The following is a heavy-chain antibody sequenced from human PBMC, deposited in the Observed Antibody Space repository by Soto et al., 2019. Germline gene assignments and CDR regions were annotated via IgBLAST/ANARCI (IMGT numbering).Heavy chain of an antibody. Sequence: VSLRLSCAVSGFSCGSSWISLVRHAPGKGLGCVNNIKQDGSDKYYVDSVKGRFTISRDNAKNSLYLQLSSLRAEDTAVYYCARGFLEWLLYYYYYYMDVWGKGT. J-gene: IGHJ6*03. CDR2: IKQDGSDK. CDR3: ARGFLEWLLYYYYYYMDV. D-gene: IGHD3-3*01. V-gene: IGHV3-7*01. CDR1: GFSCGSSW.